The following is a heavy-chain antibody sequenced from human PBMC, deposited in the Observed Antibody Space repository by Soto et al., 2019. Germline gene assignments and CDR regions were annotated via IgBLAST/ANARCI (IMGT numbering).Heavy chain of an antibody. Sequence: QVQLVESGGGVVQPGRSLRLSCAPSGFTFSNYAMHWVRQAPGKGLEWVAVISYDGSNKYYADSVNGRFTISRDNSKNTLYLKMNILRAEDTAVYYCARDKRDLRFLEWSYYFDYWGQGTLVTVSS. CDR2: ISYDGSNK. J-gene: IGHJ4*02. V-gene: IGHV3-30-3*01. CDR1: GFTFSNYA. D-gene: IGHD3-3*01. CDR3: ARDKRDLRFLEWSYYFDY.